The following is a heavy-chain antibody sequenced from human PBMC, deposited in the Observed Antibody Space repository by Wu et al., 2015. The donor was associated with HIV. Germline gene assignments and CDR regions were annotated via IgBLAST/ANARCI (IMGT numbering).Heavy chain of an antibody. CDR3: ARDFRGPVDTAMVLHYYGMDV. J-gene: IGHJ6*01. CDR2: ISAYNGKT. V-gene: IGHV1-18*01. D-gene: IGHD5-18*01. CDR1: GYTFTSYG. Sequence: QVQLVQSGAEVKKPGASVKVSCKASGYTFTSYGITWVRQAPGQGLEWVGWISAYNGKTNYAQKLQGRVTMTTDTSTSTVYMELRSLRSEDTAVYYCARDFRGPVDTAMVLHYYGMDVWGKGPRVTVSS.